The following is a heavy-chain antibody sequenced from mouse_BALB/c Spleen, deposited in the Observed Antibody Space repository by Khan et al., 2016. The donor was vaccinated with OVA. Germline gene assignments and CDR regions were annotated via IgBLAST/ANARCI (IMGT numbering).Heavy chain of an antibody. J-gene: IGHJ1*01. CDR2: ILPGSGSS. Sequence: QVQLQQSGAELMKPGASVKISCKATGYTFSNSCIEWVKQRPGHGLEWIGEILPGSGSSNYNEKFKGKATFTADTSSNTAYMQLSSLTSEDSAFYYCARYTNHWYFDVWGAGTTVTVSS. CDR1: GYTFSNSC. D-gene: IGHD1-1*01. CDR3: ARYTNHWYFDV. V-gene: IGHV1-9*01.